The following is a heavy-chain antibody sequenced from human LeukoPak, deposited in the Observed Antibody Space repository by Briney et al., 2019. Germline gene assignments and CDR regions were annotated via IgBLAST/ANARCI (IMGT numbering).Heavy chain of an antibody. CDR3: ARSLGGHDAGYYSYY. J-gene: IGHJ4*02. V-gene: IGHV3-20*04. Sequence: GGSLRLSCAASGFTFDDYGMSWVRQAPGKWLEWVSCINWNGGSTGYADSVKGRFTIPRDNAKNSLYLQMNSLRAEDTALYYCARSLGGHDAGYYSYYWGQGTLLTVSS. CDR2: INWNGGST. D-gene: IGHD5-12*01. CDR1: GFTFDDYG.